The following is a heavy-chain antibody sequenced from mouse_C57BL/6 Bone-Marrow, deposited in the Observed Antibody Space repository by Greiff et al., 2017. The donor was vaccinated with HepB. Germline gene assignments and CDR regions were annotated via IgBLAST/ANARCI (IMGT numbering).Heavy chain of an antibody. D-gene: IGHD1-1*02. V-gene: IGHV1-82*01. J-gene: IGHJ2*01. CDR2: IYPGDGDT. Sequence: QSGPELVKPGASVKISCKASGYAFSSYWMNWVKQRPGKGLEWIGRIYPGDGDTNYNGKFKGKATLTADKSSSTAYMQLSSLTSEDSSVYFCARSGWCYYFDYWGRGTALTVSA. CDR1: GYAFSSYW. CDR3: ARSGWCYYFDY.